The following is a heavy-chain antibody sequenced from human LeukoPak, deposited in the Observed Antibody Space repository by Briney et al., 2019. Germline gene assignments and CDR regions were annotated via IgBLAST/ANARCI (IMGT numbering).Heavy chain of an antibody. Sequence: ASVKVSCKVSGYTLTELSMHWVRQAPGKGLEWMGGFDPEDGETIYAQKFQGRVTMTTDTSTSTAYMELRSLRSDDTAVYYCAIGYVSGGYHHRVFYSWGQGTLVTVSS. D-gene: IGHD3-22*01. CDR3: AIGYVSGGYHHRVFYS. CDR2: FDPEDGET. V-gene: IGHV1-24*01. CDR1: GYTLTELS. J-gene: IGHJ4*02.